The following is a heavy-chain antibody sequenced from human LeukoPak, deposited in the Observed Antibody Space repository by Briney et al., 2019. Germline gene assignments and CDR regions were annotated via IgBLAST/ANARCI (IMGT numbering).Heavy chain of an antibody. V-gene: IGHV3-11*01. CDR1: GFTFSDDY. CDR3: AKAVDLATISVDI. Sequence: PGGSLRLSCAASGFTFSDDYMTWIRQAPGKGLEWVSYISNSDGTTYYADFVRGRFTISRDNSKNTLYLVMNSLRVDDTAVYYCAKAVDLATISVDIWGQGTMVTVSS. J-gene: IGHJ3*02. CDR2: ISNSDGTT. D-gene: IGHD5-24*01.